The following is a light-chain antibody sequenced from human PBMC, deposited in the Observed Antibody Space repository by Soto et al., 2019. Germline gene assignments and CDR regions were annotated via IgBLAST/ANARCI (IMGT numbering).Light chain of an antibody. CDR1: QSFNSNY. J-gene: IGKJ5*01. CDR2: GAS. V-gene: IGKV3-20*01. Sequence: EIVLTQSPGTLSLSPGERATLSCRASQSFNSNYLAWYQQKPGQAPRLLIYGASNRATGIPDRFSGSGSGTDFTLTISRLEPEDFAVYYCQHYGTSPRSTFGQGTRLEAK. CDR3: QHYGTSPRST.